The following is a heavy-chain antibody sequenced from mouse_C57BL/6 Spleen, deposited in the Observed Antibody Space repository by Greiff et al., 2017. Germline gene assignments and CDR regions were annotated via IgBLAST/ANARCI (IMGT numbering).Heavy chain of an antibody. V-gene: IGHV5-12*01. CDR2: ISNGGGST. Sequence: EVMLVESGGGLVQPGGSLKLSCAASGFTFSDYYMYWVRQTPEKRLEWVAYISNGGGSTYYPDTVKGRFTISRDNAKNTLYLQMSRLKSEDTAMYYCASHDGYYDYYAMDYWGQGTSVTVSS. CDR1: GFTFSDYY. D-gene: IGHD2-3*01. CDR3: ASHDGYYDYYAMDY. J-gene: IGHJ4*01.